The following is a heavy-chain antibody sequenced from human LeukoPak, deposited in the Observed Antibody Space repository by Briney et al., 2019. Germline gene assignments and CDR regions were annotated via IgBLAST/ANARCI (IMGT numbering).Heavy chain of an antibody. CDR2: IYYSGST. V-gene: IGHV4-39*01. J-gene: IGHJ4*02. Sequence: SETLSLTCTVSGGSISSSDYYWGWIRQPPGKGLEWIGSIYYSGSTYYNPSLKSRVTISVDTSKNQFSLKLSSVTAADTAVYYCARRLGYCSSTSCYTAGRVDYWGQGTLVTVSS. D-gene: IGHD2-2*02. CDR1: GGSISSSDYY. CDR3: ARRLGYCSSTSCYTAGRVDY.